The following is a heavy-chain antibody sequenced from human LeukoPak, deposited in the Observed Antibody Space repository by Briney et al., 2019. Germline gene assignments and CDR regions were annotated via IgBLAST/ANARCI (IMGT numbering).Heavy chain of an antibody. J-gene: IGHJ3*02. V-gene: IGHV4-34*01. CDR3: ARFPCSGDSCYSGIRAFDI. Sequence: PSETPSLTCAVYGGSLSGYYWNWIRQSPGKGLEWIGEINHSGTTNYNPSLKSRATISVDTSKNQFSLRLTSVTAADTAVYYCARFPCSGDSCYSGIRAFDIWGQGTMVIVSS. CDR2: INHSGTT. CDR1: GGSLSGYY. D-gene: IGHD2-15*01.